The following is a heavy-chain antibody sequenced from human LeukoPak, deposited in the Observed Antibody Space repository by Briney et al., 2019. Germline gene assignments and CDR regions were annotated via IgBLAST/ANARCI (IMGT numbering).Heavy chain of an antibody. D-gene: IGHD3-10*01. CDR2: IYTSGST. CDR3: ARDGLWFGEFPDAFDI. CDR1: GGSISSYY. Sequence: SETLSLTCTVSGGSISSYYWSWIRQPAGKGLEWIGRIYTSGSTNYNPSLKSRVTMSVDTSKNQFSLKLSSVTAADTAAYYCARDGLWFGEFPDAFDIWGQGTMVTVSS. V-gene: IGHV4-4*07. J-gene: IGHJ3*02.